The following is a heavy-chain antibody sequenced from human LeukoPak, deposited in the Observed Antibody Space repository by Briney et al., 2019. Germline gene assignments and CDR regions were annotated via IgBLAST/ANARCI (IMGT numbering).Heavy chain of an antibody. V-gene: IGHV1-8*01. CDR3: ARVNYYDSSGYSDY. Sequence: ASVTVSCKASGYTFTSYDINWVRQAPGQGLEWMGWMNPNSGNTGYAQKFQGRVTMTRNTSISTAYMELSSLRSEDTAVYYCARVNYYDSSGYSDYWGQGTLVTVSS. D-gene: IGHD3-22*01. J-gene: IGHJ4*02. CDR1: GYTFTSYD. CDR2: MNPNSGNT.